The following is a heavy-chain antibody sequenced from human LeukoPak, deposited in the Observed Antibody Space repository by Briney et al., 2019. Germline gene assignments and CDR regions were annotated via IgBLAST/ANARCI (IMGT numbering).Heavy chain of an antibody. Sequence: GGSLRLSCAASAFTFTSYAVRWGRQAPGKGGEGIAFISHDGSNRFYADSVKGRFTISRDNSKNTLYLQINSLRAEDTAVYYCARDLGPTYCILDYWGQGTLVTVSS. CDR1: AFTFTSYA. CDR2: ISHDGSNR. J-gene: IGHJ4*02. D-gene: IGHD3-16*01. V-gene: IGHV3-30-3*01. CDR3: ARDLGPTYCILDY.